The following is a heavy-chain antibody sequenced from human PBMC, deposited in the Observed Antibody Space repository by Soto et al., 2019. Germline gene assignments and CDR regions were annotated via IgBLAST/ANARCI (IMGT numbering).Heavy chain of an antibody. CDR1: GESFSGYY. CDR3: ARPHYDSNTFYSFFDY. V-gene: IGHV4-34*12. CDR2: IFHGGGT. J-gene: IGHJ4*02. D-gene: IGHD3-22*01. Sequence: SETLSLTCAVSGESFSGYYWSWIRQAPGKGLEWIGQIFHGGGTNYSPSLKSRVTISVDTSKNQFSLELRSVTAADTAVYYCARPHYDSNTFYSFFDYWGQGTLVTVSS.